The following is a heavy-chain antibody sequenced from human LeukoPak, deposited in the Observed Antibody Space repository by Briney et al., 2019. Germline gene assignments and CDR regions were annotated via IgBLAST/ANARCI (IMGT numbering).Heavy chain of an antibody. CDR2: TYYRSKWYH. Sequence: SQTLSLTCAISGDTVSSNSAAWSWIRQSPSRGLEWLGRTYYRSKWYHDYAVSVRSRVSVNPDTSKNQFSLQLNSVSPEDTAVYYCARFLGIGSQRYYFDSWGQGTLVTVSS. CDR1: GDTVSSNSAA. D-gene: IGHD6-19*01. J-gene: IGHJ4*02. V-gene: IGHV6-1*01. CDR3: ARFLGIGSQRYYFDS.